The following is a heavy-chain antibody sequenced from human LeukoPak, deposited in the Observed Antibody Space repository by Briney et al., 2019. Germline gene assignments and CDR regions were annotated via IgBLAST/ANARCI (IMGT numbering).Heavy chain of an antibody. CDR2: ISYIGST. V-gene: IGHV4-59*01. CDR3: AGSYYYYMDV. J-gene: IGHJ6*03. Sequence: PSETLSLTCTVSGGSISNYYWSWIRQPPGKGLEWIGYISYIGSTNYNPSLKSRVTISEATSKNQFSLKLSSVTAADTAVYYCAGSYYYYMDVWGKGTTVTVSS. CDR1: GGSISNYY.